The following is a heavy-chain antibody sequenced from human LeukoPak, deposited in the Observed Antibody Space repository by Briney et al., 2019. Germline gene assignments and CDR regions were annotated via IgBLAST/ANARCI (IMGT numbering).Heavy chain of an antibody. CDR3: AKGNLEARPYYFDY. CDR2: ITDTGGST. J-gene: IGHJ4*02. V-gene: IGHV3-23*01. Sequence: GGSLRLSCAASGFTFSSYGMHWVRQAPGKGLEWVSAITDTGGSTWYADSVTGRFTISRDNSQSTLYLQMNGLRAEDTALYYCAKGNLEARPYYFDYWGQGTLVSVSS. D-gene: IGHD6-6*01. CDR1: GFTFSSYG.